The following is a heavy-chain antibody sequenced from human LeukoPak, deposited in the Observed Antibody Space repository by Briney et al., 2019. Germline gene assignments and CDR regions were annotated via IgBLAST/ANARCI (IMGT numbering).Heavy chain of an antibody. CDR3: AGGSRDGYSSAGNY. J-gene: IGHJ4*02. CDR2: TYYRSKWYN. V-gene: IGHV6-1*01. D-gene: IGHD5-24*01. CDR1: GDSVSSNSAA. Sequence: SQTLSLTCAISGDSVSSNSAAWNWIRQSPSRGLEWLGRTYYRSKWYNDYAVSVKSRITINPDTSKNQFSLKLSSVTAADTAVYYCAGGSRDGYSSAGNYWGQGTLVTVSS.